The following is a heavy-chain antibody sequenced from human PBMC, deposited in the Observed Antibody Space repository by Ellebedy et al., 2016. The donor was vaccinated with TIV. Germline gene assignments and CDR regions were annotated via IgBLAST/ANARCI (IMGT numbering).Heavy chain of an antibody. J-gene: IGHJ3*02. V-gene: IGHV3-23*01. CDR3: AKDRPYYYDSGSYLGAFDI. D-gene: IGHD3-10*01. Sequence: PGGSLRLSCAASGFTFSSYAMSWVRQAPGKGLEWVSTVTGSGGSTYYADFVEGRFTISRANSKNTLYLQVNSLRAGDTAIYYCAKDRPYYYDSGSYLGAFDIWGQGTVVTVSS. CDR2: VTGSGGST. CDR1: GFTFSSYA.